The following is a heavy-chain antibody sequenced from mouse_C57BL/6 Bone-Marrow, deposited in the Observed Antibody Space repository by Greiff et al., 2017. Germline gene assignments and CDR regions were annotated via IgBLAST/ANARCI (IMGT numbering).Heavy chain of an antibody. CDR1: GYTFTDYY. Sequence: VQLQQSGAELVRPGASVKLSCKASGYTFTDYYINWVKQRPGQGLEWIARIYPGSGNTYYNEKFKGKATLTAEKSSSTAYMQLSSLTSEDSAVYFCARIYDGYSHWYFDVWGTGTTVTVSS. D-gene: IGHD2-3*01. CDR3: ARIYDGYSHWYFDV. V-gene: IGHV1-76*01. J-gene: IGHJ1*03. CDR2: IYPGSGNT.